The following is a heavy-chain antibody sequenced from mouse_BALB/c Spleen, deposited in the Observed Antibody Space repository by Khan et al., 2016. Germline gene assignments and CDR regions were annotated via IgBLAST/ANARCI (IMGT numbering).Heavy chain of an antibody. D-gene: IGHD6-1*01. J-gene: IGHJ2*01. CDR3: ARALWSLDY. V-gene: IGHV1-9*01. CDR2: LLPGSGNT. Sequence: QVQLQQSGAELVKPGASVKISCKASGYTFSSYWIEWLKQRPGHGLEWIGELLPGSGNTNYNEKFKGKATFTADTSSNKAYMQLSSLTSEDSGIYYCARALWSLDYWGQGTTLTVSS. CDR1: GYTFSSYW.